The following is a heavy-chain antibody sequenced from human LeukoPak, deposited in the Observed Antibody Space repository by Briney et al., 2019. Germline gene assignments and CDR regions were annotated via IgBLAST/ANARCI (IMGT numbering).Heavy chain of an antibody. Sequence: SETLSLTCTFSGGSINNFYWSWIRQPAGKGLEWLGRIHASENTNYNPSLKSRVTMSVDTSKNQFSLKLSSVTAAATAVYYCARGSNYYGSGSAYYYYMDVWGKGTTVTVSS. CDR2: IHASENT. D-gene: IGHD3-10*01. CDR1: GGSINNFY. V-gene: IGHV4-4*07. CDR3: ARGSNYYGSGSAYYYYMDV. J-gene: IGHJ6*03.